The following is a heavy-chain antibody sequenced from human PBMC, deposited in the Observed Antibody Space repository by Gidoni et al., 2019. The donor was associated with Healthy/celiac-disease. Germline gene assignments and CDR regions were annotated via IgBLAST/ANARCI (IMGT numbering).Heavy chain of an antibody. CDR3: ARSPYDSSGYAIYYYYGMDV. CDR1: GFTFSNYY. J-gene: IGHJ6*02. D-gene: IGHD3-22*01. Sequence: QVQLVESGGGLVKPGGSLRLSCAASGFTFSNYYMSWIRQSPGKGLVLFSYISSSGSTIYYADSGKGRFTISRDNAKNSLYLQMNSLRAEDTAVYYCARSPYDSSGYAIYYYYGMDVWGQGTTVTVSS. V-gene: IGHV3-11*01. CDR2: ISSSGSTI.